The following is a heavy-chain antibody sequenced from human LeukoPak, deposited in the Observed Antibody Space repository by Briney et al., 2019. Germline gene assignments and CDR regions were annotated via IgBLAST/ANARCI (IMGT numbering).Heavy chain of an antibody. V-gene: IGHV3-53*01. CDR1: GFTVSSNY. J-gene: IGHJ4*02. CDR2: IYSGGST. D-gene: IGHD4-17*01. CDR3: AKPHPYGEDY. Sequence: GGSLRLSCAASGFTVSSNYMSWVRQAPGKGLEWVSVIYSGGSTYYADSVKGRFTISRDNAKNSLYLQMNSLRAEDTAVYYCAKPHPYGEDYWGQGTLVTVSS.